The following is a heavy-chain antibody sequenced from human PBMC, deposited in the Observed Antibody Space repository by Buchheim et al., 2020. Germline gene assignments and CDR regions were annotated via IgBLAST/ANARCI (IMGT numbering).Heavy chain of an antibody. V-gene: IGHV4-34*01. Sequence: QVQLQQWGAGLLKPSETLSLTCAVYGGSFSGYYWSWIRQPPGKGLEWIGEINHSGSTNYNPSLKSRVTISVDTSKNKFSLKLSSVTAADTAVYYCASREDTATASFGYWGQGTL. CDR1: GGSFSGYY. CDR2: INHSGST. CDR3: ASREDTATASFGY. D-gene: IGHD5-18*01. J-gene: IGHJ4*02.